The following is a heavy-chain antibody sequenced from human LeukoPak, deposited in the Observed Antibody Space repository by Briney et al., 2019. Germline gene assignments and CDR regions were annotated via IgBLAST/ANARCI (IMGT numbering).Heavy chain of an antibody. V-gene: IGHV1-46*01. Sequence: GASVEVSCKASGYTFTHYYIHWVRQAPGQGLECMGIINPNGGATSYTQKFQGRVTMTRDTSTSTVYMELSSLRSEDTAVYYCARVMVAWFGDKAFDYWGQGTLVTASS. J-gene: IGHJ4*02. CDR2: INPNGGAT. D-gene: IGHD3-10*01. CDR1: GYTFTHYY. CDR3: ARVMVAWFGDKAFDY.